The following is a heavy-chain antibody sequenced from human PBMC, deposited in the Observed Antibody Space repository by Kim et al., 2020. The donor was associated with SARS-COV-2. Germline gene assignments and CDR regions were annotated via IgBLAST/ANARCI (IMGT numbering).Heavy chain of an antibody. Sequence: GGSLRLSCAASGFTFSTYTMNWVRQAPGKGLEWVSSISSSSSYIYYADSVKGRFTISRDKAKNSLYLQRNSLRAEDTAVYYCARDPGWADSAYYYGMDVWGQGTSVTVSS. CDR1: GFTFSTYT. J-gene: IGHJ6*02. CDR3: ARDPGWADSAYYYGMDV. D-gene: IGHD2-21*01. V-gene: IGHV3-21*01. CDR2: ISSSSSYI.